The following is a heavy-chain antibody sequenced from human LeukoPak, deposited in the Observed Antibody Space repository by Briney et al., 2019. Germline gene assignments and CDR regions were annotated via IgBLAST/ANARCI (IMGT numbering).Heavy chain of an antibody. D-gene: IGHD3-22*01. J-gene: IGHJ4*02. CDR1: GFTFSSYG. CDR3: ASHYDTSGYHYFDF. CDR2: ISYDGSNK. Sequence: GGSLRLSCAASGFTFSSYGMHWVRQAPGKGLEWVAVISYDGSNKYYADSVKGRFTISRDSSKNTLYLQMNSLRAEDTAVYYCASHYDTSGYHYFDFRGQGTLVTVSS. V-gene: IGHV3-30*03.